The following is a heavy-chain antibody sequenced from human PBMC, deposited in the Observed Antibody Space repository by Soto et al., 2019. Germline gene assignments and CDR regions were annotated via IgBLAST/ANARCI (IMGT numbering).Heavy chain of an antibody. J-gene: IGHJ4*02. V-gene: IGHV4-59*01. CDR2: IYYSGST. D-gene: IGHD2-15*01. CDR3: ARGGWTGDY. CDR1: GGSITNYY. Sequence: QVQLQESGPGLVKPSETLSLTCTVSGGSITNYYWSWIRQPPGKGLEWIGYIYYSGSTNYNPSLKSRVTISVDTSKNHFSLKLTSVTAADTAVYYCARGGWTGDYWGQGTLVTVSS.